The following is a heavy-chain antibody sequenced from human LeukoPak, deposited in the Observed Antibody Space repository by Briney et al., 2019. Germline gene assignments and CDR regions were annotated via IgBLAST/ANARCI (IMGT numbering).Heavy chain of an antibody. D-gene: IGHD1-7*01. CDR3: ARDFQDNWNYYDDAFDI. CDR1: GGSISSSSYY. J-gene: IGHJ3*02. CDR2: IYYSGST. Sequence: SETLSLTCTVSGGSISSSSYYWGWIRQPPGKGLEWIGSIYYSGSTYYNPSLKSRVTISVDTSKNQFSLKLSSVTAADTAVYYCARDFQDNWNYYDDAFDIWGQGTMVTVSP. V-gene: IGHV4-39*07.